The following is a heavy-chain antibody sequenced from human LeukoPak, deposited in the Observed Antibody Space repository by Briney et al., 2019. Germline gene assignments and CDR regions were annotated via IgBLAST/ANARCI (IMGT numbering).Heavy chain of an antibody. J-gene: IGHJ4*02. V-gene: IGHV1-46*03. CDR2: INPSGGGT. D-gene: IGHD3-22*01. CDR1: GYTFTSYY. Sequence: ASVKVSCKASGYTFTSYYMHWVRQAPGQGLEWMGIINPSGGGTSYAQKFQGRVTMTRNTSTSTVYMELSSLRSEDTAVYYCARDDSSGYRPFYWGQGTLVTVSS. CDR3: ARDDSSGYRPFY.